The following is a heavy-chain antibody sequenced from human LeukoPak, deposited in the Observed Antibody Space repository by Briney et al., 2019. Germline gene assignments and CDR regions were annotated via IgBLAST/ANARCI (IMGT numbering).Heavy chain of an antibody. Sequence: KPSETLSLTCPVSGYSISSGYYWGWIRQPPGKGLEWIGSIYHSGSTYYNPSLKSRVTISVDTSKNQFSLKLSSVTAADTAVYYCASWYSGSSGFDYWGQGTLVTVSS. CDR3: ASWYSGSSGFDY. V-gene: IGHV4-38-2*01. CDR2: IYHSGST. CDR1: GYSISSGYY. D-gene: IGHD1-26*01. J-gene: IGHJ4*02.